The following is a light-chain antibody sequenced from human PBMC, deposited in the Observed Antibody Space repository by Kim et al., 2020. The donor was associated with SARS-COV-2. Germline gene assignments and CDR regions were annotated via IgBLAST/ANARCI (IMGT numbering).Light chain of an antibody. Sequence: GHAITMSCTGTRGDVGGYNYVSWYQQHPGKAPKLMVYAVSKRPSGVSNRFSGSKSGNTASLTISGLQAEDEADYYCTSYTSSITWVFGGGTQLTVL. J-gene: IGLJ3*02. V-gene: IGLV2-14*04. CDR3: TSYTSSITWV. CDR1: RGDVGGYNY. CDR2: AVS.